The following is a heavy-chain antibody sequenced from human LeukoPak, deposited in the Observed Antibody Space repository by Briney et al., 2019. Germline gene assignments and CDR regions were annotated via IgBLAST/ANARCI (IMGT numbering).Heavy chain of an antibody. CDR1: GFTFSSYW. D-gene: IGHD2-15*01. J-gene: IGHJ6*03. V-gene: IGHV3-7*01. CDR3: ARRVDYYYYMDV. Sequence: PGGSLRLSCEASGFTFSSYWMSWVRQAPGKGLEWVANIKQDGSEKYYVDSVKGRFTISRDNAKNSLYLQMNSLRAEDTAVYYCARRVDYYYYMDVWGKGTTVTVSS. CDR2: IKQDGSEK.